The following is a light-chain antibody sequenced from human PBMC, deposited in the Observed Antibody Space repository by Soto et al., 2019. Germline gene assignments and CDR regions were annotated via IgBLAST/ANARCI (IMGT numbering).Light chain of an antibody. V-gene: IGKV1-5*01. CDR1: DNIGKY. CDR3: QQYNGWPFT. CDR2: EAS. J-gene: IGKJ4*01. Sequence: DIQITQSPSTLSASIGDRVTITCRATDNIGKYLARYQQKPGKAPSLLIFEASTLQSGVPSRFSGSGNGTEFTLAISSLQPDDFATFYCQQYNGWPFTFAGGTKVDIK.